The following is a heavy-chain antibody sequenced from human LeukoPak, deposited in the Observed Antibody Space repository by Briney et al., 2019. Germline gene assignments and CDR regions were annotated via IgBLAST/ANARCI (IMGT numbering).Heavy chain of an antibody. CDR3: ARGRAVVTWNYYYYMDV. D-gene: IGHD4-23*01. CDR2: INHSGST. CDR1: GGSFSGYY. Sequence: PSETLSLTCAVYGGSFSGYYWSWIRQPPGKGLEWIGEINHSGSTNYNPSLKSRVTVSVDTSKNQFSLKLSSVTAADTAVYYCARGRAVVTWNYYYYMDVWGKGTTVTVSS. V-gene: IGHV4-34*01. J-gene: IGHJ6*03.